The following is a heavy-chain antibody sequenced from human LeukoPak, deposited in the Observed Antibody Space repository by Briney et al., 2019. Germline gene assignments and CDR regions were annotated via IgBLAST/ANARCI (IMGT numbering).Heavy chain of an antibody. CDR2: INQDGSEK. Sequence: GGSLRLSCATSGFTFSNYWMSWVRQAPGKGLEWVANINQDGSEKYYVDSVKGRFTISRDNAKNSLYLQMNSLRAEDTAVYYCARPYDSNRDHSGYGHWGRGTLVTVSS. J-gene: IGHJ4*02. CDR3: ARPYDSNRDHSGYGH. D-gene: IGHD5-12*01. CDR1: GFTFSNYW. V-gene: IGHV3-7*02.